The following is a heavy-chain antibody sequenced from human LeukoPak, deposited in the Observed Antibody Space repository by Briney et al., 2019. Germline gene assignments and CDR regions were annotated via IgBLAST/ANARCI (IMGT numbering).Heavy chain of an antibody. CDR2: INHGGST. V-gene: IGHV4-34*01. CDR1: GGSFSGYY. D-gene: IGHD3-10*01. Sequence: SETLSLTCAVYGGSFSGYYWSWIRQPPGKGLEWIGEINHGGSTNYNPSLKSRVTISVDTSKNQFSLKLSSVTAADTALYYCAKHYMGSSYNHGLDCWGQGTLVTVSS. J-gene: IGHJ4*02. CDR3: AKHYMGSSYNHGLDC.